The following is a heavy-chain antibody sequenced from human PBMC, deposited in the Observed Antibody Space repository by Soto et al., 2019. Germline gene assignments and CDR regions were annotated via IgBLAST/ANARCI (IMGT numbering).Heavy chain of an antibody. CDR3: VRDNYGDYDY. CDR1: GASISTTNYY. J-gene: IGHJ4*02. V-gene: IGHV4-30-4*01. D-gene: IGHD4-17*01. CDR2: IYQSGTT. Sequence: QVQLQESGPGLVEPSQTLSLTCTVSGASISTTNYYWSWIRQPPGKGLEWIGYIYQSGTTYYNPSPKCRVTISLDTSKNQFSLKLTSVTAADTAVYFCVRDNYGDYDYWGQGTLVTVSS.